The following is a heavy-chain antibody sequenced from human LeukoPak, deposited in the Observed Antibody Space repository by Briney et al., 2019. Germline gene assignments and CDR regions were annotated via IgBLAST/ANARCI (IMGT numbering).Heavy chain of an antibody. CDR2: IYYSGST. D-gene: IGHD1-26*01. J-gene: IGHJ6*02. CDR3: ARRSLVRTVGYYYGMDV. Sequence: PSETLSLTCTVSGGSISSDYWSWIRQPPGKGLEWIGYIYYSGSTNYNPSLKSRATISVESSKKQFTLQLSSVTAADTAVYYCARRSLVRTVGYYYGMDVWGQGTTVTVSS. CDR1: GGSISSDY. V-gene: IGHV4-59*08.